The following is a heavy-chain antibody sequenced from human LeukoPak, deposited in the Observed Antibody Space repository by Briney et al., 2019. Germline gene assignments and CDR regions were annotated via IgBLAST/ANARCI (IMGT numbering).Heavy chain of an antibody. CDR1: GYTFTGYY. CDR3: ARVAPGRGDEEVDY. J-gene: IGHJ4*02. V-gene: IGHV1-2*02. Sequence: ASVKVSCKASGYTFTGYYMHWVRQAPGQGLEWMGWINPNSGGTNYAQKFQGRVTMTRDTSISTAYMELSRLRSDDTAVYYCARVAPGRGDEEVDYWGQGTLVTVSS. CDR2: INPNSGGT. D-gene: IGHD2-21*01.